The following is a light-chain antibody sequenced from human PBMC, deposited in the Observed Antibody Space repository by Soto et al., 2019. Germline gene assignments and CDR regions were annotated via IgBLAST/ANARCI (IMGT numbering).Light chain of an antibody. Sequence: DIVMTQSPDSLAVSLGERATINCKSSQSVLYSSNNKNYLAWYQQKPGQPPKLLIYWASTRESGVPDRFSGRGSGTDFTLTISSLQAEDGAVYYCQQYYSTLRTFGQGTKVEIK. CDR3: QQYYSTLRT. CDR1: QSVLYSSNNKNY. CDR2: WAS. J-gene: IGKJ1*01. V-gene: IGKV4-1*01.